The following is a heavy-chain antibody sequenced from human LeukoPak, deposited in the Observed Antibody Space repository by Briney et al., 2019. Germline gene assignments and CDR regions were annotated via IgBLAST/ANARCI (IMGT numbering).Heavy chain of an antibody. CDR2: IIPILGIA. Sequence: GASVKVSCKASGGTFSSYAISWVRQAPGQGLEWMGRIIPILGIANYAQKFQGRVTITADKSTSTAYMELSSLRSEDTAVYYCATTFPGYSGYDLAYWGQGTLVTVSS. D-gene: IGHD5-12*01. V-gene: IGHV1-69*04. J-gene: IGHJ4*02. CDR3: ATTFPGYSGYDLAY. CDR1: GGTFSSYA.